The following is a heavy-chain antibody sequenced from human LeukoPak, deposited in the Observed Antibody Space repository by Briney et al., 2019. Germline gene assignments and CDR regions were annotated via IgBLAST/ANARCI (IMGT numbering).Heavy chain of an antibody. J-gene: IGHJ6*04. Sequence: SETLSLTCAVYGGSFSGYYWSWIRQPPGEGLEWIGEINHSGSTNYNPSLKSRVTISVDTSKNQFSLKLSSVTAADTAVYYCARVSSYYYYGMDVWGKGTTVTVSS. V-gene: IGHV4-34*01. D-gene: IGHD3-3*02. CDR3: ARVSSYYYYGMDV. CDR2: INHSGST. CDR1: GGSFSGYY.